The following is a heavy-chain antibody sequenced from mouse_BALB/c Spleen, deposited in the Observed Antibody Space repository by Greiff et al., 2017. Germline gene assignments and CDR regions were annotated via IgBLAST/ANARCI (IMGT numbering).Heavy chain of an antibody. J-gene: IGHJ3*01. CDR2: IDPETGGT. CDR3: TRRLRGNYVWFAY. CDR1: GYTFTDYE. Sequence: VQLQQSGAELVRPGASVTLSCKASGYTFTDYEMHWVKQTPVHGLEWIGAIDPETGGTAYNQKFKGKATLTADKSSSTAYMELRSLTSEDSAVYYCTRRLRGNYVWFAYWGQGTLVTVSA. D-gene: IGHD2-1*01. V-gene: IGHV1-15*01.